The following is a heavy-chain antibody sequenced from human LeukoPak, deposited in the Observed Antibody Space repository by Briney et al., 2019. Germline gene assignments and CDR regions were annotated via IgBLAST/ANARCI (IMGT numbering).Heavy chain of an antibody. CDR3: ARASLNVDIVATHPRDYGMDV. CDR2: INHSGST. Sequence: PSETLSLTCAVYGGSFSGYYWSWIRQPPGKGLEWIGEINHSGSTNYNPSLKSRVTISVDTSKNQFSLKLSSVTAADTAVYYCARASLNVDIVATHPRDYGMDVWGQGTTVTVSS. CDR1: GGSFSGYY. J-gene: IGHJ6*02. V-gene: IGHV4-34*01. D-gene: IGHD5-12*01.